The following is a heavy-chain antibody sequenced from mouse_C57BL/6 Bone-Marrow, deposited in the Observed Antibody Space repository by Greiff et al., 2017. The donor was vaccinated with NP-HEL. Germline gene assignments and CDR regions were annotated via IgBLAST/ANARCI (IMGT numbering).Heavy chain of an antibody. CDR3: ARLLVRFAY. Sequence: QVQLQQSGAELVRPGTSVKVSCKASGYAFTNYLIEWVKQRPGQGLEWIGVINPGSGGTNYNEKFKGKATLTADKSSSTAYMQLSSLTSEDSAVYFCARLLVRFAYWGQGTLVTVSA. CDR1: GYAFTNYL. V-gene: IGHV1-54*01. CDR2: INPGSGGT. D-gene: IGHD2-1*01. J-gene: IGHJ3*01.